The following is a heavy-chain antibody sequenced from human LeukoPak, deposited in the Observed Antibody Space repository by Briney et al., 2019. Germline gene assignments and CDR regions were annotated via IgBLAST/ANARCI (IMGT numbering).Heavy chain of an antibody. D-gene: IGHD3-22*01. CDR2: ISYDGSNK. J-gene: IGHJ4*02. V-gene: IGHV3-30*18. CDR1: GFTFSSYG. Sequence: GGSLRLSCAASGFTFSSYGMHWVRQAPGKGLEWVAVISYDGSNKYYADSVKGRFTISRDNSKNTLYLQMNSLRAEDTAVYYCAKDQGFFDSSGYWEYWGQGTLVTVSS. CDR3: AKDQGFFDSSGYWEY.